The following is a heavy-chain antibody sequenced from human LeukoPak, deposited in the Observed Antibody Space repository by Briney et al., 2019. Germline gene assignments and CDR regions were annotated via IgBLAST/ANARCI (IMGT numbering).Heavy chain of an antibody. Sequence: PSETLSLTCAVYGGSFSGYYWSWIRQPPGKGLEWIGEINHSGSTNYNPSLKSRVTISVDTSKNQFSLKLSSVTAADTAVYYCARGVREHIVVVTAIGHFDYWGQGTLVTVSS. J-gene: IGHJ4*02. CDR2: INHSGST. CDR1: GGSFSGYY. V-gene: IGHV4-34*01. D-gene: IGHD2-21*02. CDR3: ARGVREHIVVVTAIGHFDY.